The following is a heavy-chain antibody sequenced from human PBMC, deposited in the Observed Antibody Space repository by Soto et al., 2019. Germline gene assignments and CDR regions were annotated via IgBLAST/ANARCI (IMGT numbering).Heavy chain of an antibody. Sequence: GGSLRLSCAASGFTFITYPMHWVRQAPGKGLEWVAVISYDGTKKYYADSVKGRFTISRDISKNTMYLQMNSLRLEDTAVYYCAREYSGSGWYGTGDYWGPGTLVTVSS. D-gene: IGHD6-19*01. CDR2: ISYDGTKK. V-gene: IGHV3-30-3*01. CDR3: AREYSGSGWYGTGDY. CDR1: GFTFITYP. J-gene: IGHJ4*02.